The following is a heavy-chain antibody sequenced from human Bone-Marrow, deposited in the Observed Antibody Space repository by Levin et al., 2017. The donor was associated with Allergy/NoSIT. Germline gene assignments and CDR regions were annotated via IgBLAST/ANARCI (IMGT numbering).Heavy chain of an antibody. J-gene: IGHJ4*02. CDR3: ARRDSDGSNSFDY. CDR2: IFPSDSDT. V-gene: IGHV5-51*01. D-gene: IGHD4-23*01. Sequence: GESLKISCQASGYSFTSFWFGWVRQRPGKGLEWMGLIFPSDSDTRVSPSFQGQIIMSVDKSINTAYLQWSSLKASDSAMYYCARRDSDGSNSFDYWGQGPLVTVSP. CDR1: GYSFTSFW.